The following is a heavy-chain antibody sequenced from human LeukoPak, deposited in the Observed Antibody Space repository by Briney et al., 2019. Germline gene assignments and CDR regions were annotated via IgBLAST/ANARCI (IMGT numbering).Heavy chain of an antibody. D-gene: IGHD1-26*01. CDR1: GFTFSNYW. J-gene: IGHJ5*01. CDR3: VRDWDHFDFDS. V-gene: IGHV3-74*01. CDR2: IKGDGSHT. Sequence: GGSLRLSCAASGFTFSNYWTHWVRQAPGKGLVWVSRIKGDGSHTIYADSVKGRFTISRDNAKNTLYLQMKSLRDEDTAVYYCVRDWDHFDFDSWGQGTLVTVSS.